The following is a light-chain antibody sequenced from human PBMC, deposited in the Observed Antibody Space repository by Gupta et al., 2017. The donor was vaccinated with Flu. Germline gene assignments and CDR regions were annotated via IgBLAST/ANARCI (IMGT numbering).Light chain of an antibody. Sequence: PSSLSASVGDRVTITCRSSQRIKNHLNWYQQKPGKAPTLLIYSASTLQSGVPSRFSGSGSGTDFTLTISSLQPEDFATYFCQQSYSYPLTFGGGTKVQI. CDR3: QQSYSYPLT. CDR2: SAS. J-gene: IGKJ4*01. V-gene: IGKV1-39*01. CDR1: QRIKNH.